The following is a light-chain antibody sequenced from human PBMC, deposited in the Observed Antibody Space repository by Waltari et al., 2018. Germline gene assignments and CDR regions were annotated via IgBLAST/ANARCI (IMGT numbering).Light chain of an antibody. V-gene: IGLV2-14*03. CDR1: SSDVGTYHY. CDR2: DVS. CDR3: SSYTGSNTYV. J-gene: IGLJ1*01. Sequence: QSALTQPASVSGSPGQSIAISCTGTSSDVGTYHYVSWYQQHPGKAPKLLIFDVSNRPSGVSNRFSASKSGNTASLTISGLQAEDEADYYCSSYTGSNTYVFGSGTKVTVL.